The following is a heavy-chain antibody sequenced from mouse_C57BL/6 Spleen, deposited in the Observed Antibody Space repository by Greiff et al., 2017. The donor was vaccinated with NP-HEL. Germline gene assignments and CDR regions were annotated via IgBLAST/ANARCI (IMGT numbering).Heavy chain of an antibody. Sequence: EVQLVESEGGLVQPGSSMKLSCTASGFTFSDYYMAWVRQVPEKGLEWVANINYDGSSTYYLDSLKSRFIISRDNAKNILYLQMSSLKSEDTATYYCARAHDGYYGYFDVWGTGTTVTVSS. CDR1: GFTFSDYY. CDR2: INYDGSST. D-gene: IGHD2-3*01. V-gene: IGHV5-16*01. CDR3: ARAHDGYYGYFDV. J-gene: IGHJ1*03.